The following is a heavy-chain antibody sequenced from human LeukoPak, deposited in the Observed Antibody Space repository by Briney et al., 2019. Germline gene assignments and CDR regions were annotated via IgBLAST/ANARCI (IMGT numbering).Heavy chain of an antibody. Sequence: PGGSLRLSCAASGVTFYDFTLNWGRQAPGRGLELLSYSSRDCESISYSDSLKGRFAITRDNSKNTLFLQKNNPRPEDTAVYYCGRDPNGDYIGAFDMWGPGKIVTVSS. D-gene: IGHD4-17*01. CDR2: SSRDCESI. CDR3: GRDPNGDYIGAFDM. CDR1: GVTFYDFT. V-gene: IGHV3-48*04. J-gene: IGHJ3*02.